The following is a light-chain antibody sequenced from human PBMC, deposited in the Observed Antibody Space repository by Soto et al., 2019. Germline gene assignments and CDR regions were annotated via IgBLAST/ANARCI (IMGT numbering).Light chain of an antibody. CDR1: SSDVGGYNY. CDR3: SSYTSSTTLGV. Sequence: QSVLTQPASVSGSPGQSITISCTGTSSDVGGYNYVSWYQQRPGKAPKLMIYEVSNRPSGVSDRFSASKSGNTASLTISGLQADDEGDYYCSSYTSSTTLGVFGGGTKLTVL. J-gene: IGLJ3*02. V-gene: IGLV2-14*01. CDR2: EVS.